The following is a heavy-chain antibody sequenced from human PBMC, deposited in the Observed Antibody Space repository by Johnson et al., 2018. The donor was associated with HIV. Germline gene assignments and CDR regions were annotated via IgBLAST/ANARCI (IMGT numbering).Heavy chain of an antibody. CDR2: ISYDGSNK. CDR3: ASTIFGVACLAFDI. CDR1: GFTFSSYG. V-gene: IGHV3-30*03. D-gene: IGHD3-3*01. J-gene: IGHJ3*02. Sequence: QVLLVESGGGVVQPGRSLRLSCAASGFTFSSYGMHWVRQAPGKGLEWVAVISYDGSNKYYADSVKGRFTISRDNAKNTLYLQMNSLRAEDTAVYYCASTIFGVACLAFDIWCQGTMVIVSS.